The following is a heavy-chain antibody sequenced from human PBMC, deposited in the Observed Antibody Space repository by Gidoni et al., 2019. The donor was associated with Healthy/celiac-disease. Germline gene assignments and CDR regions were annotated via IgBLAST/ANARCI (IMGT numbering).Heavy chain of an antibody. Sequence: QVQLVASGGGVVQPGRSLRLSCAASGFTFSSYGRHWVRQAPGKGREWVAVIWYDGSNKYYADSVKGRFTISRDNSKNTLYLQMNSLRAEDTAVYYCARDKVDIAAFDIWGQGTMVTVSS. J-gene: IGHJ3*02. D-gene: IGHD5-12*01. CDR3: ARDKVDIAAFDI. V-gene: IGHV3-33*01. CDR2: IWYDGSNK. CDR1: GFTFSSYG.